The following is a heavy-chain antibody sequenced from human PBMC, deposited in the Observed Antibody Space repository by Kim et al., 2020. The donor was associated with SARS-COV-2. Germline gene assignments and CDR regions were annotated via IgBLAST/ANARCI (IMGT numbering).Heavy chain of an antibody. CDR3: ARHRGRITMVRGVMI. Sequence: GESLKISCKGSGYSFTSYWISWVRQMPGKGLEWMGRIDPSDSYTNYSPSFQGHVTISADKSISTAYLQWSSLKASDTAMYYCARHRGRITMVRGVMIWGQGTMVTVSS. D-gene: IGHD3-10*01. J-gene: IGHJ3*02. CDR1: GYSFTSYW. V-gene: IGHV5-10-1*01. CDR2: IDPSDSYT.